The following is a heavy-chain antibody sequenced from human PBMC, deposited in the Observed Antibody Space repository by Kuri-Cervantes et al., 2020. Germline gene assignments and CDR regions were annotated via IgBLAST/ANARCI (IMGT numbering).Heavy chain of an antibody. CDR1: GGSISSYY. J-gene: IGHJ4*02. CDR3: ARGIVVIPAAPGLFFDS. Sequence: ESLKISCTVSGGSISSYYWSWIRQSPGKGLEWMGYIYYSGSTKYNPSLKSRVTISVDTSKKQFSLRLSSVTAADTAVYYCARGIVVIPAAPGLFFDSWGQGTLVTVSS. CDR2: IYYSGST. V-gene: IGHV4-59*01. D-gene: IGHD2-2*01.